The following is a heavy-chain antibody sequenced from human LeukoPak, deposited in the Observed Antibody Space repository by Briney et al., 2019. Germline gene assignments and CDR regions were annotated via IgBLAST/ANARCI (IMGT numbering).Heavy chain of an antibody. V-gene: IGHV1-2*02. CDR2: INPNSGGT. D-gene: IGHD3-3*01. CDR3: ARPLGVVIPYNWFDP. J-gene: IGHJ5*02. CDR1: GYTFTGYC. Sequence: ASVKVSCKASGYTFTGYCMHWVRQAPGQGLEWMGWINPNSGGTNYAQKFQGRVTMTRDTSISTAYMELSRLRSDDTAVYYCARPLGVVIPYNWFDPWGQGTLVTVSS.